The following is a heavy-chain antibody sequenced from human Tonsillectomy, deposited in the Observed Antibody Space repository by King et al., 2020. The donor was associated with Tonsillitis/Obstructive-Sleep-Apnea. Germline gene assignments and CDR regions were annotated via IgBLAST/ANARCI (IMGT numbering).Heavy chain of an antibody. J-gene: IGHJ6*03. Sequence: QLVQSGAEVKKPGASVKVSCKVSEYTLTKLSMHWVRQAPGKGLEWMGCFDPEDGETIYAQKFQGRVTMTEDTSTDTAYIELSSLRSEDTAIYYCATALGPTTVVTNYYHYYMDVWGKGTTVTVSS. CDR1: EYTLTKLS. CDR2: FDPEDGET. V-gene: IGHV1-24*01. CDR3: ATALGPTTVVTNYYHYYMDV. D-gene: IGHD4-23*01.